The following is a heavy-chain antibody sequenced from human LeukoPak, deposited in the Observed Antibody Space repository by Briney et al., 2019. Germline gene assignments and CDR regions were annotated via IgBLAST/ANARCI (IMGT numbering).Heavy chain of an antibody. V-gene: IGHV3-21*01. CDR2: ISSSSSYI. CDR3: ARGGLGRKQFWFDP. D-gene: IGHD6-19*01. J-gene: IGHJ5*02. Sequence: GGSLRLSCAASGFTFSDYWMHWVRQAPGKGLVWVSSISSSSSYIYYAGSVKGRFTISRDNAKNSLYLQMNSLRAEDTAVYYCARGGLGRKQFWFDPWGQGTLVTVSS. CDR1: GFTFSDYW.